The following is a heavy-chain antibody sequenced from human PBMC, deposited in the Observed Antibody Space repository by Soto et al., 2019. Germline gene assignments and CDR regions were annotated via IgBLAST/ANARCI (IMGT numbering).Heavy chain of an antibody. CDR2: INPASGHT. V-gene: IGHV1-3*01. Sequence: QVQLVQSGAEVKKPGASVKASCKASGYTFTTYALHWVRQAPGQRPEWMGWINPASGHTKYSKKFQDRVTITRDTSASTGYMELSRLRSEDTAVYYCGRSVVGATGEILYNAMDVWGQGTTVTVSS. CDR1: GYTFTTYA. CDR3: GRSVVGATGEILYNAMDV. J-gene: IGHJ6*02. D-gene: IGHD1-26*01.